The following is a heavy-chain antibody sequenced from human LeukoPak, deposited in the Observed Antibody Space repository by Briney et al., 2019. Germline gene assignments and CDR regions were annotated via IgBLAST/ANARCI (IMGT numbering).Heavy chain of an antibody. Sequence: SETLSLTCTVSGGSISSSSYYWGWIRQPPGKGLEWIGSIYYSGSTYYNPSLKSRVTISVDTSKNQFSLKLSSVTAADTAVYYCASTYDTPSRGVGAFDIWGQGTMVTVSS. V-gene: IGHV4-39*07. CDR2: IYYSGST. CDR1: GGSISSSSYY. CDR3: ASTYDTPSRGVGAFDI. D-gene: IGHD3-22*01. J-gene: IGHJ3*02.